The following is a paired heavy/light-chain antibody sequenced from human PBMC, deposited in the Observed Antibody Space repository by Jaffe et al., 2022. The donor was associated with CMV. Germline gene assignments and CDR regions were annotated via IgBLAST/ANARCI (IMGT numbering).Heavy chain of an antibody. J-gene: IGHJ3*01. V-gene: IGHV1-69*01. CDR3: ARDREPQRLRDGFDV. D-gene: IGHD6-25*01. Sequence: QVQLVQSGAELKKSGSSVRVSCKASGGTLSTYGIGWVRQAPGQGLEWMGGIIPMFGTEKYAQKFQGRLTITADEFTNTVYMDLNSLTLEDTAVYYCARDREPQRLRDGFDVWGQGTMVTVSS. CDR1: GGTLSTYG. CDR2: IIPMFGTE.
Light chain of an antibody. CDR1: QSISGW. CDR3: QQYDSYSKT. CDR2: KAS. J-gene: IGKJ1*01. Sequence: DIQMTQSPSTLSASVGDRVSITCRASQSISGWLAWYQQKPGRAPKLLIYKASTLESGVPSRFSGSGSGTEFTLTISSLQPDDFATYYCQQYDSYSKTFGQGTKVEIK. V-gene: IGKV1-5*03.